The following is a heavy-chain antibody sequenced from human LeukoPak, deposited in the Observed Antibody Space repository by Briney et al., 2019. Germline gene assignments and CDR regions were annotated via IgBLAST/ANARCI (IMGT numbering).Heavy chain of an antibody. CDR2: ISGSGSSA. CDR3: ARRDSSGYYWAFDY. Sequence: GGSLRLSCAASGFTFSSYAMSWVRQAPGKGLEWVSAISGSGSSAFYADSVKGRFTISRDNAKNSLYLQMNSLRAEDTAVYYCARRDSSGYYWAFDYWGQGTLVTVSS. CDR1: GFTFSSYA. D-gene: IGHD3-22*01. V-gene: IGHV3-23*01. J-gene: IGHJ4*02.